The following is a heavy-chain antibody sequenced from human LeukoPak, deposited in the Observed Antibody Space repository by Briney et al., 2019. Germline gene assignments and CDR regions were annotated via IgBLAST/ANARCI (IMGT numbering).Heavy chain of an antibody. J-gene: IGHJ4*02. CDR2: IYHSGST. CDR3: ARLAASQWELPDY. D-gene: IGHD1-26*01. Sequence: PSETLSLTCTVSGGSISSYYWSWIRQPPGKGLEWIGYIYHSGSTNYNPSLKSRVTISVDTSKNQFSLKLSSVTAADTAVYYCARLAASQWELPDYWGQGTLVTVSS. V-gene: IGHV4-59*08. CDR1: GGSISSYY.